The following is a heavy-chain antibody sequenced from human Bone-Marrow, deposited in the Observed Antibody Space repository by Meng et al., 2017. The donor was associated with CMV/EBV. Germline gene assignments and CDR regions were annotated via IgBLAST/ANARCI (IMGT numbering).Heavy chain of an antibody. V-gene: IGHV4-39*07. CDR2: IYYSGST. Sequence: SETLSLTCTVSGGSISSSSYYWGWIRQPPGKGLEWIGSIYYSGSTYYNPSLKSRVTISVDTSKNQFSPKLSSVTAADTAMYYCAKIKYSSSPSLDYWGQGTLVTVSS. J-gene: IGHJ4*02. CDR1: GGSISSSSYY. CDR3: AKIKYSSSPSLDY. D-gene: IGHD6-6*01.